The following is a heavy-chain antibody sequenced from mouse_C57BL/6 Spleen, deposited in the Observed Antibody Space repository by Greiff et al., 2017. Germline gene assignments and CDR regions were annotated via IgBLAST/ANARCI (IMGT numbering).Heavy chain of an antibody. Sequence: EVQLQQSGPVLVKPGASVKMSCKASGYTFTDYYMNWVKQSHGKSLEWIGVINPYNGGTSYNQKFKGKATLTVDKSSSTAYMELNSLTSEDSAVYYCARSYYRNLHYYAMDYWGQGTSVTVSS. J-gene: IGHJ4*01. CDR2: INPYNGGT. CDR1: GYTFTDYY. V-gene: IGHV1-19*01. D-gene: IGHD2-5*01. CDR3: ARSYYRNLHYYAMDY.